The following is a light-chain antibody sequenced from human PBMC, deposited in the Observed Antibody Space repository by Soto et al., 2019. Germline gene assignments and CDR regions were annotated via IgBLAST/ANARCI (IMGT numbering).Light chain of an antibody. CDR1: QDIGTW. Sequence: DIQMTQSPSTLSASVGDRVTITCRASQDIGTWLAWYQQKPEKAPKVLIYRASHLESGVPSRFSASGSGTEFSLTINSLQADDFATYYCQQVNSYPITFGQGTRLEI. J-gene: IGKJ5*01. CDR3: QQVNSYPIT. V-gene: IGKV1-5*03. CDR2: RAS.